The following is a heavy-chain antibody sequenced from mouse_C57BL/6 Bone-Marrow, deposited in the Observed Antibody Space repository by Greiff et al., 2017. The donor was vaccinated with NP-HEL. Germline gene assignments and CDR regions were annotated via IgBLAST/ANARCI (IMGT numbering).Heavy chain of an antibody. J-gene: IGHJ2*01. CDR1: GFTFSDYY. D-gene: IGHD2-1*01. V-gene: IGHV5-12*01. Sequence: EVMLVESRGGLVQPGGSLKLSCAASGFTFSDYYMYWVRQTPEKRLEWVAYISNGGGSTYYPDTVKGRFTIARDNAKNTLYLQMSRLKSEDTAMYYCARHGNYVPFDYWGQGTTLTVSS. CDR3: ARHGNYVPFDY. CDR2: ISNGGGST.